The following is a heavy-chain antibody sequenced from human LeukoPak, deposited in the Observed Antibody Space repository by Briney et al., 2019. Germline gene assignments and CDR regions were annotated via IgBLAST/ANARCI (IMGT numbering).Heavy chain of an antibody. D-gene: IGHD2-21*02. Sequence: ASAKVSCKASGGTFSSYAISWVRQAPGQGLEWMGRIIPILGIANYAQKFQGRVTITADKSTSTAYMELSSLRSEDTAVYYCARDGGDYDPPDYWGQGTLVTVSS. V-gene: IGHV1-69*04. J-gene: IGHJ4*02. CDR1: GGTFSSYA. CDR3: ARDGGDYDPPDY. CDR2: IIPILGIA.